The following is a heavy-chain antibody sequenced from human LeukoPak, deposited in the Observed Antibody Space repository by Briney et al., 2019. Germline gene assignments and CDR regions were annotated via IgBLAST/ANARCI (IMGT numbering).Heavy chain of an antibody. J-gene: IGHJ2*01. CDR3: ARDSLPYCGGDCSAYYYFDL. CDR1: GFSFSNYG. CDR2: ISYDGSTR. V-gene: IGHV3-30*03. Sequence: GGSLRLSCTASGFSFSNYGMHWVRQAPGKGLEWVAVISYDGSTRKFADSVKGRFTISRDNSKNTLNLQMNSLRAEDTALYYCARDSLPYCGGDCSAYYYFDLWGRGTLVTVSP. D-gene: IGHD2-21*02.